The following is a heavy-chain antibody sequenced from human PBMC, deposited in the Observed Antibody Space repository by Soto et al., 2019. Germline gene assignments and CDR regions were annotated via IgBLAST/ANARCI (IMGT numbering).Heavy chain of an antibody. D-gene: IGHD3-22*01. V-gene: IGHV4-30-2*01. J-gene: IGHJ4*02. CDR1: GDSISSGGYS. CDR2: IYHTGST. Sequence: QVQLQEPGSGLVKPSQTLSLTCTVSGDSISSGGYSWSWIRQPPLQGLEWIGYIYHTGSTSYSSSLKSRVTMSVDKSKNQFSLSLTSVTAANTAIYYCARAHYGPSGYYIDSWGQGALFTVYS. CDR3: ARAHYGPSGYYIDS.